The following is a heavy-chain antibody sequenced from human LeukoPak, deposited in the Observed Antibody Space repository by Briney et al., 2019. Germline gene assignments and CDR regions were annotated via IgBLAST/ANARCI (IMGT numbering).Heavy chain of an antibody. CDR1: GFTFSSYG. V-gene: IGHV3-30*02. J-gene: IGHJ5*02. D-gene: IGHD3-3*01. CDR3: ARALAYYDFWSGDYGWFDP. Sequence: GGSLRLSCAASGFTFSSYGMHWVRQAPGKGLEWVAFIRNDGSDKYYADSVKGRFTISRDNSKNTLYLQMNSLRAEDTAVYYCARALAYYDFWSGDYGWFDPWGQGTLVTVSS. CDR2: IRNDGSDK.